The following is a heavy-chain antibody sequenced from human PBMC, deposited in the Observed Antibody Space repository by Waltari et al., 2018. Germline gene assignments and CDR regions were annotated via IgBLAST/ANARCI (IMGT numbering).Heavy chain of an antibody. CDR1: GYTFTCYY. CDR3: ATNEGDGLDV. V-gene: IGHV1-2*06. Sequence: QVQLVQSGAEMKKPGASVTVSCTASGYTFTCYYIHWVRQAPGKGLEWMGRINPNSGGTNYAQKFQGRVTMTRDTSIRTAYMELSRLESDDTAVYYCATNEGDGLDVWGQGTTVTVS. CDR2: INPNSGGT. J-gene: IGHJ6*02. D-gene: IGHD3-16*01.